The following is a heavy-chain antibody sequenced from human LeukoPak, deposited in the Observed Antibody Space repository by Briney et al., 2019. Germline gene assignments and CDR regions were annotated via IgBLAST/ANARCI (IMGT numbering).Heavy chain of an antibody. CDR1: GGSFSGYY. CDR3: ARGPRWNYYFDY. V-gene: IGHV4-34*01. J-gene: IGHJ4*02. Sequence: PSETLSLTCAVYGGSFSGYYWSWIRQPPGKGLEWIGEINHSGSTNYNPSLKSRVTISVDTSKNQFSLKLSSVTAADTAVYYCARGPRWNYYFDYWGQGTLVTVSS. D-gene: IGHD4-23*01. CDR2: INHSGST.